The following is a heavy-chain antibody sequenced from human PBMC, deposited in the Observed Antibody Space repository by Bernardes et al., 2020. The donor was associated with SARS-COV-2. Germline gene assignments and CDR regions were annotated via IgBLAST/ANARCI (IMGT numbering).Heavy chain of an antibody. CDR3: GRGYCSGGTCYGFWFDP. Sequence: GGSLRLSCAASGFTFNRYWMHWVRQTPGKGLVWVSRINPDGSTTDYADSVKGRFTISRDNAKNTLYLQMNSLGAEDTAVYYCGRGYCSGGTCYGFWFDPWGQGTLVTVSS. CDR2: INPDGSTT. D-gene: IGHD2-15*01. V-gene: IGHV3-74*01. CDR1: GFTFNRYW. J-gene: IGHJ5*02.